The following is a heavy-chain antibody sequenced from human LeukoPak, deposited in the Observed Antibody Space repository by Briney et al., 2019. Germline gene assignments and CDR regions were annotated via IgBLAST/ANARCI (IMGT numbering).Heavy chain of an antibody. D-gene: IGHD3-3*01. CDR2: IYYSGST. CDR3: ARVYCDFWSGYYTPFDP. CDR1: GGSISSYY. V-gene: IGHV4-59*01. Sequence: PSETLSLTCTVSGGSISSYYWSWIRQPPGKGLEWIGYIYYSGSTNYNPSLKSRVTISVDTSKNQFSLKLSSVTAADTAVYYCARVYCDFWSGYYTPFDPWGQGTLVTVSS. J-gene: IGHJ5*02.